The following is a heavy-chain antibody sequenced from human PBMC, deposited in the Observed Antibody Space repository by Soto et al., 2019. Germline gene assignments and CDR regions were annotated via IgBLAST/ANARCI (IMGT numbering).Heavy chain of an antibody. Sequence: PSETLSLTCTVSGGSIRSGGYYWSWIRHLPGKGLEWLGYIYNSGDTYYNPSLKSRLNISVDTSKNQFSLALTSVTAADTAVYYCARVHSGYAPYYFEYWGQGTLVTVSS. V-gene: IGHV4-31*03. J-gene: IGHJ4*02. D-gene: IGHD5-12*01. CDR2: IYNSGDT. CDR1: GGSIRSGGYY. CDR3: ARVHSGYAPYYFEY.